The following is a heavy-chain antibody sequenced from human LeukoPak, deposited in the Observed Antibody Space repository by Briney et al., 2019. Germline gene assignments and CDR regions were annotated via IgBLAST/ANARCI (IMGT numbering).Heavy chain of an antibody. CDR2: IYYSGST. CDR3: ANSRGVLEWVSN. CDR1: GGSISSYY. V-gene: IGHV4-59*08. D-gene: IGHD3-3*01. Sequence: SETLSLTCTVSGGSISSYYWSWIRQPPGKGLEWIGYIYYSGSTNYNPSLKSRVTISVDTSKNQFSLNLNSVTAADTAVYYCANSRGVLEWVSNWGQGTLITVSS. J-gene: IGHJ4*02.